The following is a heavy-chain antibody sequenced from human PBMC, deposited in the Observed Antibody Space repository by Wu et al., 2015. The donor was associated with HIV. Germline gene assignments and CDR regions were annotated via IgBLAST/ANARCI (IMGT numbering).Heavy chain of an antibody. V-gene: IGHV1-69*05. CDR3: AQPGARYCGGDCYLGRYYYYYGMDV. Sequence: QVQLVQSGAEVKKPGSSAKVSCRASGVNFRSYVISWVRQAPGQGLEWMGGIIPMFETVNYAQRFLGRVTITTDESTTTVYMELSSLKSEDTAVYYCAQPGARYCGGDCYLGRYYYYYGMDVWGQGTTVTVSS. CDR1: GVNFRSYV. CDR2: IIPMFETV. D-gene: IGHD2-21*02. J-gene: IGHJ6*02.